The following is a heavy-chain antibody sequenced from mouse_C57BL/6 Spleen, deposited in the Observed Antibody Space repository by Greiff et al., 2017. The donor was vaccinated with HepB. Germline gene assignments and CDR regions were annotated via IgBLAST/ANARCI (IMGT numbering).Heavy chain of an antibody. CDR2: IYPGDGDT. CDR1: GYAFSSSW. D-gene: IGHD3-2*02. CDR3: AGTAQARDY. J-gene: IGHJ2*01. V-gene: IGHV1-82*01. Sequence: VKLQQSGPELVKPGASVKISCKASGYAFSSSWMNWVKQRPGKGLEWIGRIYPGDGDTNYNGKFKGKATLTADKSSSTAYMQLSSLTSEDSAVYFCAGTAQARDYWGQGTTLTVSS.